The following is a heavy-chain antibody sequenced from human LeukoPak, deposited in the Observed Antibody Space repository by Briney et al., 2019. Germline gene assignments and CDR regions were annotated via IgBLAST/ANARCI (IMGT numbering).Heavy chain of an antibody. Sequence: TRGSLRLSCAASGFTFSSYAMSWVRQAPGKGLEWVSAISGSGGSTYYADSVKGRFTISRDNSKNTLYLQMNSLRAEDTAVYYCAKLPSYSNTFDYWGQGTLVTVSS. J-gene: IGHJ4*02. D-gene: IGHD6-13*01. V-gene: IGHV3-23*01. CDR3: AKLPSYSNTFDY. CDR1: GFTFSSYA. CDR2: ISGSGGST.